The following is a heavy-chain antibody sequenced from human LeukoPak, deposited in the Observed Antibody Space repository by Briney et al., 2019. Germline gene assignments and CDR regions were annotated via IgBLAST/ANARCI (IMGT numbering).Heavy chain of an antibody. Sequence: PGGSLRLSCAASGFTVSSNYMSWVRQAPGKGLEWVSVIYSGGSTYYADSVKGRFTISRDNAKNSLYLQMNSLRAEDTAVYYCARRDCSGGSCYVGYWGQGTLVTVSS. CDR2: IYSGGST. CDR1: GFTVSSNY. V-gene: IGHV3-66*01. CDR3: ARRDCSGGSCYVGY. D-gene: IGHD2-15*01. J-gene: IGHJ4*02.